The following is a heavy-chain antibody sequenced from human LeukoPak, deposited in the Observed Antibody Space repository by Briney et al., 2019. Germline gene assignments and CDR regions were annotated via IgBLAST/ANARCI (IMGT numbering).Heavy chain of an antibody. CDR2: IIPIFGTA. V-gene: IGHV1-69*06. J-gene: IGHJ4*02. CDR3: ARVVDTATVHYFDY. CDR1: GGTFSSYA. D-gene: IGHD5-18*01. Sequence: SVKVSCKASGGTFSSYAISWVRQAPGQGLEWMGGIIPIFGTANYAQKFQGRVTITADKSTSTAYMELSSLRSEDTAVYYCARVVDTATVHYFDYWGQGTLVTVSS.